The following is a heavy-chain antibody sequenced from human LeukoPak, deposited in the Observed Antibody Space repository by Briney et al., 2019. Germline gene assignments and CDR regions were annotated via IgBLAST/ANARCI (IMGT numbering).Heavy chain of an antibody. J-gene: IGHJ4*02. CDR2: ISSSGSTI. Sequence: PGGSLRLSCAASGFTFSDYYMSWIRQAPGKGLEWVSYISSSGSTIYYADSVKGRFTISRDNAKNSLYLQMNSLRAEDTAVYYCASGLNMVTVPFDYWGQGTLVTVSS. CDR1: GFTFSDYY. CDR3: ASGLNMVTVPFDY. V-gene: IGHV3-11*01. D-gene: IGHD2-21*02.